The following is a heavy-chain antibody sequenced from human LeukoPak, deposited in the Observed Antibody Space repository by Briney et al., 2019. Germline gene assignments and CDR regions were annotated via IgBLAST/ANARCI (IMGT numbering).Heavy chain of an antibody. CDR3: ARGLVSVY. CDR2: VYYSGST. Sequence: SETLSLTCTVSGGSISSSSYYWGWIRQPPGKGLEWIGSVYYSGSTYYNPSLKSRVTISVDTSKNQFSLKLSSVTAADTAVYYCARGLVSVYWGQGTLVTVSS. V-gene: IGHV4-39*07. J-gene: IGHJ4*02. CDR1: GGSISSSSYY.